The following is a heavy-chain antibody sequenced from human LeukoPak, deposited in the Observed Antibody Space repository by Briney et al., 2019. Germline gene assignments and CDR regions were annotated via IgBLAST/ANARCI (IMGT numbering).Heavy chain of an antibody. CDR3: ARDSRGGNDPPASFDY. CDR1: GFTFSSYS. CDR2: ISSSSSYI. D-gene: IGHD4-23*01. Sequence: GGSLRLSCAASGFTFSSYSMNWVRQAPGKGLEWVSSISSSSSYIYYADSVKGRFTISRDNAKNSLYLQMNSLRAEDTAVYYCARDSRGGNDPPASFDYWGQGTLVTVSS. J-gene: IGHJ4*02. V-gene: IGHV3-21*01.